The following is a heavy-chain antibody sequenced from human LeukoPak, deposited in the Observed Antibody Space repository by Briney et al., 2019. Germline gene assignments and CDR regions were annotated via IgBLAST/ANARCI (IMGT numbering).Heavy chain of an antibody. D-gene: IGHD2-2*01. CDR2: IYSAGST. J-gene: IGHJ4*02. V-gene: IGHV3-66*01. Sequence: GGSLRLSCAASGFTVSSNYMSWVRQTPGKGLEWVSVIYSAGSTYYADSVKGRFTISRDNSKNTLYLQMSSLRAEDTAVYYCARGVGGVVVPAARLDYWGQGTLVTVSS. CDR3: ARGVGGVVVPAARLDY. CDR1: GFTVSSNY.